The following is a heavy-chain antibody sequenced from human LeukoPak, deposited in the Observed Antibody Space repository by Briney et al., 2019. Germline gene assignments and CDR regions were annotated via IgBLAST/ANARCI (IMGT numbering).Heavy chain of an antibody. CDR2: IYYSGST. CDR1: GGSISSYY. CDR3: ARTFGYYDSSGYKY. D-gene: IGHD3-22*01. V-gene: IGHV4-59*01. Sequence: SGTLSLTCTVSGGSISSYYWSWIRQPPGKGLEWIGYIYYSGSTNYNPSLKSRVTISVDTSKNQFSLKLSSVTAADTAVYYCARTFGYYDSSGYKYWGQGTLVTVSS. J-gene: IGHJ4*02.